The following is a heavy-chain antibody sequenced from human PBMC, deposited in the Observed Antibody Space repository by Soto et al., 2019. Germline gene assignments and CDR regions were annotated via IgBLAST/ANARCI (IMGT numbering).Heavy chain of an antibody. CDR3: ARWGTTGGLAV. V-gene: IGHV3-33*05. Sequence: QVHLVESGGGVVQPGTSLRLSCVGSGFTFRSYVIHWVRQAPGKGLEWVALTSYDGSNKDYGDSVKGRFTISRDNSRNTVALQMDSLRREDTALYYCARWGTTGGLAVWGQGTLVSVSS. CDR2: TSYDGSNK. D-gene: IGHD3-16*01. J-gene: IGHJ1*01. CDR1: GFTFRSYV.